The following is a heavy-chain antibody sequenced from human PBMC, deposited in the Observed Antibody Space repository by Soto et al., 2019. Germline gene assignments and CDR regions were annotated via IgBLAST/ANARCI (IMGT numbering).Heavy chain of an antibody. J-gene: IGHJ4*02. CDR3: ARVAKTWSFDY. Sequence: PGGSLRLSCVASGFTFSYYYMTWVRQAPGKGLEWVANINQDESEKSYVDSVKGRFTISRDNAKNSLYLQMNSLRVEDTAVYYCARVAKTWSFDYWGQGTLVTVSS. D-gene: IGHD5-12*01. CDR1: GFTFSYYY. CDR2: INQDESEK. V-gene: IGHV3-7*05.